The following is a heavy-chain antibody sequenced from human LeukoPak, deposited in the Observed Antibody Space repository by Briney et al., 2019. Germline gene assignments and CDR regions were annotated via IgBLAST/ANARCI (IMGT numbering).Heavy chain of an antibody. V-gene: IGHV3-48*04. Sequence: GGSLRLSCAASGFTFSSYSLNWVRQAPGKGLEWVSYISSSSSTIYYADSVKGRFTISRDNAKNSLYLQMNSLRAEDTAVYYGAREGGDTAMGYWGQGTLVTVSS. D-gene: IGHD5-18*01. CDR3: AREGGDTAMGY. CDR2: ISSSSSTI. J-gene: IGHJ4*02. CDR1: GFTFSSYS.